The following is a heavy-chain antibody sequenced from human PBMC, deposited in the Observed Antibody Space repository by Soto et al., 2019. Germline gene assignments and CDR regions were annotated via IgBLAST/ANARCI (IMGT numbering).Heavy chain of an antibody. Sequence: GESLKISCKGSGYSFTSYWIGWVRQMPGKGLEWMGIIYPGDSDTRYSPSLQGQVTISADKSISTAYLQWSSLKASDTAMYYCARLQYYYDSSGYPGDYWGQGTLVTVSS. CDR3: ARLQYYYDSSGYPGDY. D-gene: IGHD3-22*01. CDR1: GYSFTSYW. CDR2: IYPGDSDT. J-gene: IGHJ4*02. V-gene: IGHV5-51*01.